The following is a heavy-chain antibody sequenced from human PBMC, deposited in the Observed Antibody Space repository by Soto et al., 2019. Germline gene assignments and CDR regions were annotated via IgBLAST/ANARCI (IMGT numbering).Heavy chain of an antibody. CDR3: ARDRYANSIETPEIED. V-gene: IGHV3-21*01. J-gene: IGHJ4*02. CDR1: GFTFSSYS. D-gene: IGHD3-3*02. CDR2: ISSSSYI. Sequence: PGGSLRLSCAASGFTFSSYSMNWVRQAPGKGLEWVSSISSSSYIYYADSVKGRFTISRDNAKNSLYLQMNSLRAEDTAVYYCARDRYANSIETPEIEDWGQGALVTVSS.